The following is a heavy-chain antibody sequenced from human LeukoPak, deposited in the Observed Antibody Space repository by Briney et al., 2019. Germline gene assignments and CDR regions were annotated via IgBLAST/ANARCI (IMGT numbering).Heavy chain of an antibody. D-gene: IGHD3-10*01. Sequence: SETLSLTCTVSGGSISSYYWSWIRQPPGKGLERMGYIYYSGGTNYNPSLKSRVTISVDTSKNQFSLKLSSVTAADTAVYYCASGGSGSYYTAWYYGMDVWGQGTTVTVSS. CDR2: IYYSGGT. J-gene: IGHJ6*02. V-gene: IGHV4-59*08. CDR1: GGSISSYY. CDR3: ASGGSGSYYTAWYYGMDV.